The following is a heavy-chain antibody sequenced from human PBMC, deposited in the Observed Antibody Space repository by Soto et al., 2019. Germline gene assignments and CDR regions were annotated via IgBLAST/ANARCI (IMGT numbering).Heavy chain of an antibody. J-gene: IGHJ4*02. CDR3: ARGRSTGDFDY. Sequence: GGSLRLSCAASGFTFSTYTMNWVRQAPGKGLEWVSSISYSSSYIYYADSVKGRFTISRDNAKNSLYLQMNSLRAEDTAVYYCARGRSTGDFDYWGQGTLVTVSS. V-gene: IGHV3-21*01. CDR2: ISYSSSYI. CDR1: GFTFSTYT. D-gene: IGHD3-10*01.